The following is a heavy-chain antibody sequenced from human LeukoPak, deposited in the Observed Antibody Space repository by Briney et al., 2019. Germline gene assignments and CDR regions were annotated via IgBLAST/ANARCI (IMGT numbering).Heavy chain of an antibody. CDR2: ISGSGGST. CDR3: AESYGGLAVAGREGGYFDY. D-gene: IGHD6-19*01. Sequence: GGSLRLSCAASGFTFSSYAMSWVRQAPGKGLEWVSAISGSGGSTYYADSVKGRLTISRDNSKNTLYLQMNSLRAEDTAVYYCAESYGGLAVAGREGGYFDYWGQGTLVTVSS. CDR1: GFTFSSYA. V-gene: IGHV3-23*01. J-gene: IGHJ4*02.